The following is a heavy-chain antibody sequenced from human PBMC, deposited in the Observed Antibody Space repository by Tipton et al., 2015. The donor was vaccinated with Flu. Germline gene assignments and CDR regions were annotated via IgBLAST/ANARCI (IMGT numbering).Heavy chain of an antibody. CDR3: ARGAPLLVGAPFDY. CDR1: GYTFANYY. CDR2: INSGDGST. V-gene: IGHV1-46*01. J-gene: IGHJ4*02. Sequence: QLVQSGAEVKKPGASVRISCKASGYTFANYYMHWVRQAPGQGLEWMGIINSGDGSTTNAQKFQGRVTMTRDTSTDTVYMELSSLTSEDTAVYFCARGAPLLVGAPFDYWGQGTRVTVSS. D-gene: IGHD3-16*01.